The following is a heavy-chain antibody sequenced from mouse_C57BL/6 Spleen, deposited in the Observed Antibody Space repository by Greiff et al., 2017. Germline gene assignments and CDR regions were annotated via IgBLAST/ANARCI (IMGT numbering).Heavy chain of an antibody. D-gene: IGHD2-14*01. J-gene: IGHJ4*01. CDR2: ISRKSSNYAS. CDR1: GFTFNTYA. CDR3: VRRYGAMDY. V-gene: IGHV10-3*01. Sequence: EVQLMESGGGLVQPKGSLKLSCAASGFTFNTYAMRWVRQAPGKGLEWVARISRKSSNYASYYADSVKDRFTISKDASQSMHYLQRNNLKTEDAAMYYCVRRYGAMDYWGQGTSVTVSS.